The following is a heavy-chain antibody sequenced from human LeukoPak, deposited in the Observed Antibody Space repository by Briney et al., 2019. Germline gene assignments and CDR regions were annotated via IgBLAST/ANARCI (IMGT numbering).Heavy chain of an antibody. CDR2: IYYSGST. V-gene: IGHV4-59*08. J-gene: IGHJ4*02. D-gene: IGHD6-13*01. CDR1: GGSISSYY. Sequence: SETLSLTCTVSGGSISSYYWSWTRQPPGKGLEWIGYIYYSGSTNYNPSLKSRVTISVDTSKNQFSLKLSSVTAADTAVYYCARGAAPTYWGQGTLVTVSS. CDR3: ARGAAPTY.